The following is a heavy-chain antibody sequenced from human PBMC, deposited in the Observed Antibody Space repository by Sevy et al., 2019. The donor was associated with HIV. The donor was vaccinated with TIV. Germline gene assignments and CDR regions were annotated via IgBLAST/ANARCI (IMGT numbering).Heavy chain of an antibody. Sequence: GGFLRLSCAASGFSFSNYAMSWVRQAPGKGLEWISTLIGGGSRTYYADSVTGRFTISRDNSRNSLYLQMNSLRAEDTAVYYSAKRRVQSGLSGGGANYGWDVCGQGTTVTVSS. CDR3: AKRRVQSGLSGGGANYGWDV. J-gene: IGHJ6*02. CDR2: LIGGGSRT. D-gene: IGHD2-8*02. CDR1: GFSFSNYA. V-gene: IGHV3-23*01.